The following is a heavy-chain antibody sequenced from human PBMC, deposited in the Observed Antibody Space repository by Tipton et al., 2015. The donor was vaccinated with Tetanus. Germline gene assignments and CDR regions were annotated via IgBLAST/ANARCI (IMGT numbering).Heavy chain of an antibody. D-gene: IGHD1-26*01. CDR3: ARGSQVGATGLFDY. CDR1: GFTFSSYA. Sequence: SLRLSCAASGFTFSSYAMHWVRQAPGKGLEWVAVISHDGSNKYYADSVKGRFTISRDNSKNTLYLQMNSLRAEDTAVYYCARGSQVGATGLFDYWGQGTLVTVSS. CDR2: ISHDGSNK. J-gene: IGHJ4*02. V-gene: IGHV3-30*04.